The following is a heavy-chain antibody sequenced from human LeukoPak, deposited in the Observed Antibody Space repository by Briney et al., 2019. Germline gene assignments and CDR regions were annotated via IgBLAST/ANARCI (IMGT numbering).Heavy chain of an antibody. Sequence: GGSLRLSCTASGFIFSNYGMRWVRQAPGKGLEWVAFIRHDGSHKSYADSVKGRFTISRDNAKNSLYLQMNSLTVEDTAVYYCARSPQGTGSPADYWGQGTLVTVSS. CDR1: GFIFSNYG. J-gene: IGHJ4*02. V-gene: IGHV3-30*02. CDR2: IRHDGSHK. D-gene: IGHD1-1*01. CDR3: ARSPQGTGSPADY.